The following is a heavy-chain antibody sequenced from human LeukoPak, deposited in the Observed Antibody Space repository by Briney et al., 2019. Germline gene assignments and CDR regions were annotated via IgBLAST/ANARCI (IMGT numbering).Heavy chain of an antibody. V-gene: IGHV3-30*04. J-gene: IGHJ4*02. CDR1: GFTFSNYA. Sequence: PGRSLRLSCATSGFTFSNYAMHWVRQAPGKGLEWVAVISYDGNSKYYEDSAKGRFTISRDNSKNTLYLQMNSLRAEDTAVYYCARVGYYYGSSGYYLVYYFDHWGQGTLVTVSS. CDR2: ISYDGNSK. CDR3: ARVGYYYGSSGYYLVYYFDH. D-gene: IGHD3-22*01.